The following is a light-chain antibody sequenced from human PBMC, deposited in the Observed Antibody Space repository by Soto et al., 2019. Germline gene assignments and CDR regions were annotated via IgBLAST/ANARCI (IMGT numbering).Light chain of an antibody. CDR3: SSYKGSNNFSV. J-gene: IGLJ1*01. CDR1: SSDIGGYNY. V-gene: IGLV2-8*01. Sequence: QSVLTQPPSASGSPGQSVAISCTGTSSDIGGYNYVSWYQQHPGKAPKLMIYEVSERPSGVPDRFSGSKSGNTASLTVSGLQAEDEAYYYGSSYKGSNNFSVLGTGTKVTVL. CDR2: EVS.